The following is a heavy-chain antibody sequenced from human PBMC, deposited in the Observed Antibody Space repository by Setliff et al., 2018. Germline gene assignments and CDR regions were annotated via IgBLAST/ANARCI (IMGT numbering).Heavy chain of an antibody. CDR2: IYTSGDT. V-gene: IGHV4-4*07. D-gene: IGHD3-3*02. J-gene: IGHJ6*03. Sequence: SETLSLTCTVSGSSIGSHNWIWVRQPAGKGLEWIGRIYTSGDTNYNPSLKSRVTMSVDTSKNQISLKLTSVTAADTAVYFCARVSGYMDVWGKGTTVTVSS. CDR3: ARVSGYMDV. CDR1: GSSIGSHN.